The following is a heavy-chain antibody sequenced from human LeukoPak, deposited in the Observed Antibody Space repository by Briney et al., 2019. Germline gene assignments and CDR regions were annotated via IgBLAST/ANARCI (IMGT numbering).Heavy chain of an antibody. D-gene: IGHD6-19*01. J-gene: IGHJ4*02. CDR3: AKDGVWQSYYFDY. CDR1: GFTFSSYA. CDR2: ISDSSGHT. Sequence: GGSLRLSCAASGFTFSSYAMSWVRQAPGKGLEWVSAISDSSGHTYYADSVRGRFTISRDNSKNTVFLQMNSLRAEDTAIYYCAKDGVWQSYYFDYWGQGTLVTVSS. V-gene: IGHV3-23*01.